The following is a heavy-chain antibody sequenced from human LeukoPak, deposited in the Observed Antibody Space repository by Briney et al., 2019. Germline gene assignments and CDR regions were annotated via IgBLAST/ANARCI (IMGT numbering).Heavy chain of an antibody. CDR3: ARGRVAVAGLAFDY. D-gene: IGHD6-19*01. CDR1: GGSFSGYY. Sequence: PSETLSLTCAVYGGSFSGYYWSWIRQPPGKGLEWIGEINHSGSTNYNPSLKSRVTISVDTSKNQFSLKLSSVTAAGTAVYYCARGRVAVAGLAFDYWGQGTLVTVSS. CDR2: INHSGST. V-gene: IGHV4-34*01. J-gene: IGHJ4*02.